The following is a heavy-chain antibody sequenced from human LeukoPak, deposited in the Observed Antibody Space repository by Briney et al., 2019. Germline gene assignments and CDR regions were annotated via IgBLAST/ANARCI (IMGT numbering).Heavy chain of an antibody. CDR3: ATDLFRLGYCSSTSCYGGY. J-gene: IGHJ4*02. CDR2: FDPEDGET. CDR1: GYTLTELS. V-gene: IGHV1-24*01. Sequence: GASVKVSCKVSGYTLTELSMHWVRQAPGKGLEWMGGFDPEDGETIYAQKFQGRVTMTEDTSTDTAYMELCSLRSEDTAVYYCATDLFRLGYCSSTSCYGGYWGQGTLVTVSS. D-gene: IGHD2-2*01.